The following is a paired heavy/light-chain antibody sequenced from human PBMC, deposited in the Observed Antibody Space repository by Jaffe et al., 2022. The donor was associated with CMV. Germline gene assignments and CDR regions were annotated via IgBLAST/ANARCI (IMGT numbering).Light chain of an antibody. J-gene: IGLJ3*02. V-gene: IGLV1-51*01. CDR1: SSNIGNNY. CDR2: DNN. CDR3: GAWDTSLSGGV. Sequence: QSVLTQPPSVSAAPGQKVTISCSGSSSNIGNNYVSWYQQVPGTAPKLLIYDNNKRPSGIPDRFSGSKSGTSATLGITGLQTGDEADYYCGAWDTSLSGGVFGGGTKLTVL.
Heavy chain of an antibody. J-gene: IGHJ4*02. CDR1: GFTFSHET. V-gene: IGHV3-48*03. CDR2: ISNSGNSI. Sequence: DVQLVESGGGLVQPGGSLRLSCAASGFTFSHETMNWVRQAPGRGLEWVSYISNSGNSIYYADSVKGRFTISRDNAKNSVFLQMSHLRAGDTAIYYCARGSWKSGLDYWGQGTLVTVSS. CDR3: ARGSWKSGLDY. D-gene: IGHD1-1*01.